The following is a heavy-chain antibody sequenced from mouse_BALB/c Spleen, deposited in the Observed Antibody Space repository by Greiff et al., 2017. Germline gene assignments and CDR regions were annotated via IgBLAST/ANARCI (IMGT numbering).Heavy chain of an antibody. V-gene: IGHV5-9-4*01. J-gene: IGHJ4*01. CDR3: ARDHYY. CDR2: ISSGGSYT. Sequence: EVNVVESGGGLVKPGGSLKLSCAASGFTFSSYAMSWVRQSPEKRLEWVAEISSGGSYTYYPDTVTGRFTISRDNAKNTLYLEMSSLRSEDTAMYYCARDHYYWGQGTSVTVSS. CDR1: GFTFSSYA.